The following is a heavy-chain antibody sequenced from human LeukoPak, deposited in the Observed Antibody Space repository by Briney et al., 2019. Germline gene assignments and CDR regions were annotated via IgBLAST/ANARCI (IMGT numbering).Heavy chain of an antibody. Sequence: SSETLSLTCIVSGGSVTSGSYYWGWIRQPPGKGLEWIGSMYYSGTTYYNPSLNSRVTMSVDTSKNQFSLKLSSVTAADTAVYYCARLSHCANGGYFQHWGQGTLVTVSS. V-gene: IGHV4-39*01. CDR3: ARLSHCANGGYFQH. D-gene: IGHD3-10*01. CDR1: GGSVTSGSYY. J-gene: IGHJ1*01. CDR2: MYYSGTT.